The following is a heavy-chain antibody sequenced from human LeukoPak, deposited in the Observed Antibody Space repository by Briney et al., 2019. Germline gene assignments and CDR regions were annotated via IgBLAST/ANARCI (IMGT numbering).Heavy chain of an antibody. CDR2: ISTSSSTI. J-gene: IGHJ6*03. CDR3: ANGDCSSTSCPLPNMDV. D-gene: IGHD2-2*01. V-gene: IGHV3-48*01. CDR1: GFTFSSYS. Sequence: GGSLRLSCAASGFTFSSYSMNWVRQAPGKGLEWVSYISTSSSTIYYADSVKGRFTISRDNSKNTLYLQMNSLRAEDTAVYYCANGDCSSTSCPLPNMDVWGKGTTVTVSS.